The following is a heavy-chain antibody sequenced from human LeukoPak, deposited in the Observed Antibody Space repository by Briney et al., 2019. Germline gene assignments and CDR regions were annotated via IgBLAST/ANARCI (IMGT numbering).Heavy chain of an antibody. CDR3: ARTPTYYDILTDYPYYFDY. V-gene: IGHV3-48*03. Sequence: GGSLRLSCVPSGFTFSSFQMNWVRQAPGKGLEWVSHISSSGSIMFYADSVKGRFTISRDNAKNSLYLHMNSLRAEDTAVYYCARTPTYYDILTDYPYYFDYWGQGTLVTVS. CDR2: ISSSGSIM. CDR1: GFTFSSFQ. J-gene: IGHJ4*02. D-gene: IGHD3-9*01.